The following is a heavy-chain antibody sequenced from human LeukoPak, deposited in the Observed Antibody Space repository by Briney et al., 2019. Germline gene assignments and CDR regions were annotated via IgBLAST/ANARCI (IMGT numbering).Heavy chain of an antibody. CDR1: GGSISSGSYY. J-gene: IGHJ4*02. Sequence: SQTLSLTCTVSGGSISSGSYYWSWIRQPAGKGLEWIGRIYTSGSTNYNPSLKSRVTISVDTSKNQFSLKLSSVTAADTAVYYCARVTGTGLDSGYDYVYYFDYWGQGTLVTVSS. CDR3: ARVTGTGLDSGYDYVYYFDY. D-gene: IGHD5-12*01. CDR2: IYTSGST. V-gene: IGHV4-61*02.